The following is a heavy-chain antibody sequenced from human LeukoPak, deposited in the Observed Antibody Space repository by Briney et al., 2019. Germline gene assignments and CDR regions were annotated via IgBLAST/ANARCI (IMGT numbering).Heavy chain of an antibody. CDR2: IYYSGST. Sequence: PSETLSLTCAVYGGSFSGYYWSWIRQPPGKGLEWIGSIYYSGSTYYNPSLKSRVTISVDTSKNQFSLKLSSVTAADTAVYYCARQSAIRATDYWGQGTLVTVSS. V-gene: IGHV4-34*01. CDR1: GGSFSGYY. D-gene: IGHD6-25*01. CDR3: ARQSAIRATDY. J-gene: IGHJ4*02.